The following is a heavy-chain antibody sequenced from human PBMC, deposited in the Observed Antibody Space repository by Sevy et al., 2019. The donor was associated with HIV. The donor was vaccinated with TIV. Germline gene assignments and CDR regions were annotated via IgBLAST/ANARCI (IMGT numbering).Heavy chain of an antibody. D-gene: IGHD2-8*02. Sequence: SETLSLTCAVYGGSFSGYYWSWIRQPPGKGLEWIGEINHSGSTNYNPSLKSRVTISVDSSKNQFSLKLSSVTAADTAVYYCARGFYWTSRCWYFDLWGRGTLVTVS. V-gene: IGHV4-34*01. CDR1: GGSFSGYY. CDR2: INHSGST. CDR3: ARGFYWTSRCWYFDL. J-gene: IGHJ2*01.